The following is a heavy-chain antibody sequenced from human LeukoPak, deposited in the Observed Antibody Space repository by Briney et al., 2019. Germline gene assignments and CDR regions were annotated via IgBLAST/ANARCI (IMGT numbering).Heavy chain of an antibody. Sequence: SETLSLTCAVYGGSFSGYYWSWIRQPPGKGLEWIGEINHSGSTNYNPSLKSRATISVDTSKNQFSLKLSSVTAADTAVYYCARQALPTHIAAAGSPFDYWGQGTLVTVSS. CDR2: INHSGST. CDR1: GGSFSGYY. CDR3: ARQALPTHIAAAGSPFDY. V-gene: IGHV4-34*01. J-gene: IGHJ4*02. D-gene: IGHD6-13*01.